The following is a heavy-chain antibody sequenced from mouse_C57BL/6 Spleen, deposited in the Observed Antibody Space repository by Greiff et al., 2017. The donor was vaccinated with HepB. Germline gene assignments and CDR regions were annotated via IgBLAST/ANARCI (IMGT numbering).Heavy chain of an antibody. CDR1: GFTFSSYG. CDR2: ISSGGSYT. D-gene: IGHD2-3*01. CDR3: ASPDGYYGY. V-gene: IGHV5-6*02. Sequence: DVMLVESGGDLVKPGGSLKLSCAASGFTFSSYGMSWVRQTPDKRLEWVATISSGGSYTYYPDSVKGRFTISRDNAKNTLYLQMSSLKSEDTARYYCASPDGYYGYWGQGTSVTVSS. J-gene: IGHJ4*01.